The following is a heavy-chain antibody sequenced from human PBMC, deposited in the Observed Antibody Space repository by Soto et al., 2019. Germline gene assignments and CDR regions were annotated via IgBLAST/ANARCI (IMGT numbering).Heavy chain of an antibody. J-gene: IGHJ4*02. Sequence: PGGSLRLSCAASGFTFSDYYMSWIRQAPGKGLEWVSYISSSSSYTNYADSVKGRFTISRDNAKNSLYLQMNSLRAEDTAVYYCARGTMVRGVQWENPFDYWGQGTLVTVSS. V-gene: IGHV3-11*03. CDR3: ARGTMVRGVQWENPFDY. CDR2: ISSSSSYT. CDR1: GFTFSDYY. D-gene: IGHD3-10*01.